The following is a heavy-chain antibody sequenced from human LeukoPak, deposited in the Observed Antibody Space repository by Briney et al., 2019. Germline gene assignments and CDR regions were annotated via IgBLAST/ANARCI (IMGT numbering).Heavy chain of an antibody. CDR1: GYTFTSYG. D-gene: IGHD3-9*01. CDR2: ISAYNGNT. Sequence: ASVKVSCKASGYTFTSYGISWVRQAPGQGLEWMGWISAYNGNTNYAQKLQGRVTMTTDTSTSTAYMELRSLRSDDTAVYYCARSLRYFDWLLYYYGMDVWGQGTTVTVSS. V-gene: IGHV1-18*01. J-gene: IGHJ6*02. CDR3: ARSLRYFDWLLYYYGMDV.